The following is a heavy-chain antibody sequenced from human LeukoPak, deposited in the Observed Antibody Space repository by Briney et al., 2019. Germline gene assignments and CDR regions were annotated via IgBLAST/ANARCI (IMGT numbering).Heavy chain of an antibody. Sequence: PSETLSLTCTVSGGSISSYYWSWIRQPPGKGLGWIGYIYYSGSTNYNPSLKSRVTISVDTSKNQFSLKLSSVTAADTAVYYCASNYYDSSGYYHDAFDIWGQGTMVTVSS. CDR3: ASNYYDSSGYYHDAFDI. J-gene: IGHJ3*02. V-gene: IGHV4-59*01. CDR2: IYYSGST. CDR1: GGSISSYY. D-gene: IGHD3-22*01.